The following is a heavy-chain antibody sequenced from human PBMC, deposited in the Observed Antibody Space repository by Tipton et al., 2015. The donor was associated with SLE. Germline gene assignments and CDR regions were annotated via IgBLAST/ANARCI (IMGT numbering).Heavy chain of an antibody. Sequence: RSLRLSCAASGFTFSNYGMHWVRQAPGKGLEWVAVIWYHGSDEHYTESVKGRFTVSRDNSKNILYLQMNSLRAEDTAVYYCARDGGGNGGYEGRYFDYWGQGTLVTVSS. CDR3: ARDGGGNGGYEGRYFDY. D-gene: IGHD5-12*01. J-gene: IGHJ4*02. CDR2: IWYHGSDE. V-gene: IGHV3-33*01. CDR1: GFTFSNYG.